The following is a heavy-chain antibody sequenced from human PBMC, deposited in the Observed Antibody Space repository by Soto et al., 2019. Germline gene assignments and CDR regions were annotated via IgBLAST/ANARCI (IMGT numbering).Heavy chain of an antibody. D-gene: IGHD3-22*01. Sequence: GASVKVSCKASGYTFTSYYMHWVRQAPGQGLEWMGIINPSGGSTSYAQKFQGRVTMTRDTSTSTVYMELSCLRSEDTAVYYCAREDDSSGYSTPDAFDIWGQGTMVTVSS. J-gene: IGHJ3*02. CDR2: INPSGGST. CDR3: AREDDSSGYSTPDAFDI. CDR1: GYTFTSYY. V-gene: IGHV1-46*01.